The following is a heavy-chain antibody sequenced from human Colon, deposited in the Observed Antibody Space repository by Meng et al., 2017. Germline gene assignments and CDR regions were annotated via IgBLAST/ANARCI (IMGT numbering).Heavy chain of an antibody. CDR2: LNPTGIT. Sequence: QVQLQQLGAGLLKPSETLSLPCAVYGGSFSAYYWTWIRQPPGKGLQWIGELNPTGITNYNPSLKSRVTISADTSKNQFSLNLTSVTAADTAVYYCARRPSYYYGSGSYTRDYYFDYWGQGTLVTVSS. V-gene: IGHV4-34*01. CDR1: GGSFSAYY. J-gene: IGHJ4*02. D-gene: IGHD3-10*01. CDR3: ARRPSYYYGSGSYTRDYYFDY.